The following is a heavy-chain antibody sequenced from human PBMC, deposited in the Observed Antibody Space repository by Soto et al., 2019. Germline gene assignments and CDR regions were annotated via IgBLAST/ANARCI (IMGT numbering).Heavy chain of an antibody. D-gene: IGHD3-10*01. Sequence: QVQLLETGGDVVQPGRSLRLSCVASGFSFGSYPMHWVRQAPGKGLEWLAVISSDGSEKFHAESVQGRFTMSRGNSKRALHLQMNTLYPEDSAVYPCARSGSSTAMVRGVVNYRGLAVWGLGTTVTVS. CDR3: ARSGSSTAMVRGVVNYRGLAV. V-gene: IGHV3-30-3*01. CDR2: ISSDGSEK. J-gene: IGHJ6*02. CDR1: GFSFGSYP.